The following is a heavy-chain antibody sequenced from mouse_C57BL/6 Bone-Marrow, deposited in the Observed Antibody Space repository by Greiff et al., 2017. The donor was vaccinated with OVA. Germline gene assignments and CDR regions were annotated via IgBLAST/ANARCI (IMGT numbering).Heavy chain of an antibody. D-gene: IGHD1-1*01. CDR1: GYTFTDYY. CDR3: ATFTTSPLDY. V-gene: IGHV1-26*01. J-gene: IGHJ4*01. Sequence: EVQLQQSGPELVKPGASVKISCKASGYTFTDYYMNWVKQSHGKSLEWIGDINPNNGGTSYNQKFKGKATLTVDKSSSTAYMELRSLTSEDSAVYYCATFTTSPLDYWGQGTSVTVSS. CDR2: INPNNGGT.